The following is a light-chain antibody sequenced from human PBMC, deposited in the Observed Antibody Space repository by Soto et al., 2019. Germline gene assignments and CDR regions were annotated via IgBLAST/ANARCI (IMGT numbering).Light chain of an antibody. CDR2: GAS. Sequence: EIVMTQSPATLSVSPGERATLSCRASQSVSSNLAWYHQKPGQAPTLLIYGASTRATGIPARFSGSWSGTEFTLTISSLQSEDFAVYYCQQYNNWPRTFGQGTKVDIK. J-gene: IGKJ1*01. V-gene: IGKV3-15*01. CDR1: QSVSSN. CDR3: QQYNNWPRT.